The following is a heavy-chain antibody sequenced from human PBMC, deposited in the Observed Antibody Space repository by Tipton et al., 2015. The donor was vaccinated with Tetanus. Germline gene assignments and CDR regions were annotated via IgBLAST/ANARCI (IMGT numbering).Heavy chain of an antibody. CDR2: SWYDGTDQ. CDR1: GLIFSSYG. CDR3: AREADCSGGSCFSGDFDT. V-gene: IGHV3-33*01. Sequence: SLRLSCAASGLIFSSYGIHWVRQAPGKGLEWVAVSWYDGTDQYYADSVKGRFTLSRDNSKNTLYLEMNSLRAEDTALYYCAREADCSGGSCFSGDFDTWGQGTQVTVSS. J-gene: IGHJ4*02. D-gene: IGHD2-15*01.